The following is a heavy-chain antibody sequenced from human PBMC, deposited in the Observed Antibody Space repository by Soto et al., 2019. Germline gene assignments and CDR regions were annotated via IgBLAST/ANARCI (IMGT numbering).Heavy chain of an antibody. CDR2: IYYTGST. CDR1: GGSIGSRDYY. V-gene: IGHV4-30-4*08. J-gene: IGHJ4*02. D-gene: IGHD2-2*01. CDR3: ARYQKGPFDY. Sequence: PSETLSHTSTVSGGSIGSRDYYWSWIRQPPGKGLEWIGYIYYTGSTYYNPSLKSRLTISVDTSKNQFSLKLTSVTAADTAVYFCARYQKGPFDYWGQGTLVTVSS.